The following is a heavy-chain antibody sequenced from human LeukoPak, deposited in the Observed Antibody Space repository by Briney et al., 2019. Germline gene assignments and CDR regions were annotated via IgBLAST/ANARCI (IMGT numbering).Heavy chain of an antibody. Sequence: GGSLRLSCAASGFTFSSYAMSWVRQAPGKGLEWVSAISGSGGSTYYADSVKGRFTISRDNSKNTLYLQMNSLRAEDTAVYYCAKAHGRYSSGWYSFFRRWGQGTLVTVS. CDR1: GFTFSSYA. J-gene: IGHJ4*02. CDR3: AKAHGRYSSGWYSFFRR. V-gene: IGHV3-23*01. D-gene: IGHD6-19*01. CDR2: ISGSGGST.